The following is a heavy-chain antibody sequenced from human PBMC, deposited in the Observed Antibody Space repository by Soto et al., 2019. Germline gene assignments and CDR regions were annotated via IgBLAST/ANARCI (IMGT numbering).Heavy chain of an antibody. V-gene: IGHV1-18*01. Sequence: GASVKVSCKASGYTFTSYGISCVRQAPGQGLEWMGWISAYNGNTNYAQKLQGRVTMTTDTSTNTAYMELSSLRSEDTALYSCATDVAGTWRPPSFDYWVQGTLVTVSS. CDR2: ISAYNGNT. CDR1: GYTFTSYG. D-gene: IGHD6-19*01. J-gene: IGHJ4*02. CDR3: ATDVAGTWRPPSFDY.